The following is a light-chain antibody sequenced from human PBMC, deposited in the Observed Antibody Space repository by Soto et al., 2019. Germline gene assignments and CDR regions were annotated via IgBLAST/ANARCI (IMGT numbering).Light chain of an antibody. CDR3: SSYTSTSTYV. Sequence: QSALTQPDSVSGSPGQSVAISCTAPSSDIGNYNYVSWYQQRPGKVPKLIIHDVSDRPSGVSDRFSGSKSGNTASLTISGLQAEDEADYYCSSYTSTSTYVFGTGTKLTVL. CDR1: SSDIGNYNY. V-gene: IGLV2-14*03. J-gene: IGLJ1*01. CDR2: DVS.